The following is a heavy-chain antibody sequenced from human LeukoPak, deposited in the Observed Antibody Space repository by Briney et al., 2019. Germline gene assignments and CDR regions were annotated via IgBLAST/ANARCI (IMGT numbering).Heavy chain of an antibody. CDR1: GFTFSSYE. J-gene: IGHJ4*02. Sequence: PGGSLRLSCAASGFTFSSYEMNWVRQAPGKGLEWVSYISSSGSTKYYADSVKGRFTTSRDNAKNSLFLQMNSLRAEDTAVYYCARVNRGVITRPIDYWGQGTLVTVSS. V-gene: IGHV3-48*03. D-gene: IGHD3-10*01. CDR3: ARVNRGVITRPIDY. CDR2: ISSSGSTK.